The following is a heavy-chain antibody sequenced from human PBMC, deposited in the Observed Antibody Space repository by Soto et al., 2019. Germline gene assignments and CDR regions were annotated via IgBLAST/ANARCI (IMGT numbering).Heavy chain of an antibody. V-gene: IGHV3-30*18. J-gene: IGHJ6*02. Sequence: QVQLVESGGGVVQPGKSLRLSCAASGFTFSAYGMHWVRQAPGKGLEWVAVISYDGSNKYYVESVKGRFTISRDNSKNRLYPQKKSLRGEDTGAFYCEKIYGGNSGYYYYGMDVWGQGTTVTVSS. CDR1: GFTFSAYG. CDR3: EKIYGGNSGYYYYGMDV. CDR2: ISYDGSNK. D-gene: IGHD2-21*01.